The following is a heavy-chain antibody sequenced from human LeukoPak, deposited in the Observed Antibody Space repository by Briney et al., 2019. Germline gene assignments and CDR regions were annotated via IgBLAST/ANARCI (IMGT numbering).Heavy chain of an antibody. CDR2: INHSGRN. CDR3: ARDVLVGVGATADAFDI. CDR1: GGSFSGYY. V-gene: IGHV4-34*01. D-gene: IGHD1-26*01. Sequence: SETLSLTCAVYGGSFSGYYWTWIRQPPGKGLEWIGEINHSGRNNYNPSLKSRVTISVDTSKNQFSLKLNSVTAADTAVYYCARDVLVGVGATADAFDIWGQGTMVTVSS. J-gene: IGHJ3*02.